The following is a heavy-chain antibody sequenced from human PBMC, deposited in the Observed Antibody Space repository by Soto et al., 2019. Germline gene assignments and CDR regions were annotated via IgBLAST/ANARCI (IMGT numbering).Heavy chain of an antibody. J-gene: IGHJ4*02. CDR3: VRNAGRTYYDFWSGYDGDFDY. D-gene: IGHD3-3*01. V-gene: IGHV1-18*01. CDR2: ISAYNGNT. Sequence: ASVKVSCKASGYTFTSYGISWVRQAPGQGLEWMGWISAYNGNTNYAQKLQGRVTMTTDTSTSTAYMELRSLRSDDTAVYYCVRNAGRTYYDFWSGYDGDFDYWGQGTLVTVSS. CDR1: GYTFTSYG.